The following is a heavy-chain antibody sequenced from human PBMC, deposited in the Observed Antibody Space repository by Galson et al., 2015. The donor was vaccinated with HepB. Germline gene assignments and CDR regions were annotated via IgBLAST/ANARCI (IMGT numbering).Heavy chain of an antibody. D-gene: IGHD3-9*01. CDR1: GFTFSSYS. CDR3: AKEYYDILTGYYRDNWFDP. V-gene: IGHV3-48*02. CDR2: ISSNSSTI. J-gene: IGHJ5*02. Sequence: SLRLSCAASGFTFSSYSMNWVRQAPGKGLEWVSYISSNSSTIYYADSVKGRFTISRDNAKNSLYLQMNSLRDEDTALYYCAKEYYDILTGYYRDNWFDPWGQGTLVTVSS.